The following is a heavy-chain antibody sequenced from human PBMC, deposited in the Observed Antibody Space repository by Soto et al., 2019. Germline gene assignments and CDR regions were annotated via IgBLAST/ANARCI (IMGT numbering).Heavy chain of an antibody. CDR3: ARLGSNYGDYYYYYYMDV. D-gene: IGHD4-4*01. CDR2: IYYSGST. J-gene: IGHJ6*03. V-gene: IGHV4-59*08. CDR1: GGSISSYY. Sequence: SETLSLTCTVSGGSISSYYWSWIRQPPGKGLEWIGYIYYSGSTNYNPSLKSRVTISVDTSKNQFSLKLSSVTAADTAVYYCARLGSNYGDYYYYYYMDVWGKGTTVTVSS.